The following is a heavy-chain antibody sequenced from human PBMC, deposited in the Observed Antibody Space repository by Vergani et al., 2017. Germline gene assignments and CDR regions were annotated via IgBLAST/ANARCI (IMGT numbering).Heavy chain of an antibody. CDR2: INHNSGGT. D-gene: IGHD6-13*01. Sequence: QVQLVQSGAEVKKPGASVKVSCKASGYTFTGYYMHWVRQAPGQGLEWMGWINHNSGGTNYAQKFQGRVTMTRDTSISTAYMELSRLRSDDTGVYYCARDRGPYSSRFYYYYGMDVWGQGTTVTVSS. CDR3: ARDRGPYSSRFYYYYGMDV. CDR1: GYTFTGYY. V-gene: IGHV1-2*02. J-gene: IGHJ6*02.